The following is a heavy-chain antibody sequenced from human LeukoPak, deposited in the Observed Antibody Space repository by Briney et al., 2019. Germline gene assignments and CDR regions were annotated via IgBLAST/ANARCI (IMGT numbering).Heavy chain of an antibody. CDR1: GGSFSGYY. CDR3: ARVRGSGSYYYYYGMDV. D-gene: IGHD1-26*01. J-gene: IGHJ6*02. V-gene: IGHV4-34*01. Sequence: SETLSLTCAVYGGSFSGYYWSWIRQPPGKGLEWIGEINHSGSTNYNPSLKSRVTMSVDTSKNQFSLKLSSVTAADTAVYYCARVRGSGSYYYYYGMDVWGQGTTVTVSS. CDR2: INHSGST.